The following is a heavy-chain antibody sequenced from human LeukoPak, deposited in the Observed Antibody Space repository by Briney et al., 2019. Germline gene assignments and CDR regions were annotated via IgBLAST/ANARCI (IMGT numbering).Heavy chain of an antibody. V-gene: IGHV3-23*01. Sequence: GGSLRLSCTASGFTFGGYAVSWVRQAPGKGLEWVSSISAGSEDSYYADSVKGRFTISRDNSKSTLYLQMNSLRADDTAVYYCARTIAQYSNTWLYYYYGLDVWGQGTTVTVSS. J-gene: IGHJ6*02. CDR2: ISAGSEDS. CDR1: GFTFGGYA. D-gene: IGHD1-7*01. CDR3: ARTIAQYSNTWLYYYYGLDV.